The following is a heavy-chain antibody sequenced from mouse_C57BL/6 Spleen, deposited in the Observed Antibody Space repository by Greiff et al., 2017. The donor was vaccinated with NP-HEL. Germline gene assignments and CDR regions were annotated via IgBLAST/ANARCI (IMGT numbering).Heavy chain of an antibody. Sequence: EVQLQESEGGLVQPGSSMKLSCTASGFTFSDYYMAWVRQVPEKGLEWVANINYDGSSTYYLDSLKSRFIISRDNAKNILYLQMSSLKSEDTATYYCARETAYFDYWGQGTTLTVSS. J-gene: IGHJ2*01. CDR1: GFTFSDYY. V-gene: IGHV5-16*01. CDR3: ARETAYFDY. CDR2: INYDGSST. D-gene: IGHD4-1*01.